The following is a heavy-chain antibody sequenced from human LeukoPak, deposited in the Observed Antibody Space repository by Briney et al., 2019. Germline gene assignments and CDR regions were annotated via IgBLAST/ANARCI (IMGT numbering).Heavy chain of an antibody. J-gene: IGHJ6*02. CDR3: ARVLSPGIAAGLDV. V-gene: IGHV3-23*01. Sequence: PGGSPRLSCAASGFTFSSYAMSWVRQAPGKGLEWVSAISGSGGSTYYADSVKGRFTISRDNSKNTLYLQMNGLRAEDTALYHCARVLSPGIAAGLDVWGQGTTVTVSS. D-gene: IGHD6-13*01. CDR2: ISGSGGST. CDR1: GFTFSSYA.